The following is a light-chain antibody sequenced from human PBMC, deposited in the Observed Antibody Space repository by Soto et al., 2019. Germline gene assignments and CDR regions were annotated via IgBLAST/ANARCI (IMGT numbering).Light chain of an antibody. Sequence: EFVLTQSPGTLSLSPVERATVSFMASQTVRNNYLAWYQQKPGQAPRLLIYDASSRATGIPDRFSGGGSGTDFTLTISRLEPEDFAVYYCQQFSSYPLTFGGGTKVDIK. CDR1: QTVRNNY. CDR3: QQFSSYPLT. V-gene: IGKV3-20*01. J-gene: IGKJ4*01. CDR2: DAS.